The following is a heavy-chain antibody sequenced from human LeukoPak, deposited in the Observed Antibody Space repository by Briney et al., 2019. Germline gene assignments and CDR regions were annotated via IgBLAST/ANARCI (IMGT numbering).Heavy chain of an antibody. CDR1: GGSISSYY. V-gene: IGHV4-59*01. CDR2: IYYSGST. Sequence: TSETLPLTCTDSGGSISSYYWSWIRQPPGKGLEWIGYIYYSGSTNYNPSLKSRVTIPVDTSKNQFSLKLSSVTAADTAVYYCARETYYDFHLNWFDPRGQGTLVTVSS. J-gene: IGHJ5*02. D-gene: IGHD3-3*01. CDR3: ARETYYDFHLNWFDP.